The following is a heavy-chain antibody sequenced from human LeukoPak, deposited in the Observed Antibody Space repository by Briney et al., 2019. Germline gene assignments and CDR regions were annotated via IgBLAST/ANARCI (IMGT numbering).Heavy chain of an antibody. J-gene: IGHJ4*02. CDR3: AKYDSSGYYLYYFDY. D-gene: IGHD3-22*01. CDR2: INWNGGST. V-gene: IGHV3-20*04. CDR1: GFTFDDYG. Sequence: PGGSLRLSCAASGFTFDDYGMSWVRQAPGKGLEWVSGINWNGGSTGYADSVKGRFTISRDNSKNTLYLQMNSLRAEDTAVYYCAKYDSSGYYLYYFDYWGQGTLVTVSS.